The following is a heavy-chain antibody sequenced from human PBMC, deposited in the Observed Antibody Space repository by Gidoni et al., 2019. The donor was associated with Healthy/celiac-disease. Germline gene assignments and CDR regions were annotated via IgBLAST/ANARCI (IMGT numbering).Heavy chain of an antibody. D-gene: IGHD2-2*01. Sequence: QVQLQQWGAGLLKPSETLSLTCAVYGGSFSGYYWSWIRQPPGKGLEWIGEINHSGSTNYNPSLKSRVTISVDTSKNQFSLKLSSVTAADTAVYYCARGLGVPAAISYYYYMDVWGKGTTVTVSS. V-gene: IGHV4-34*01. CDR3: ARGLGVPAAISYYYYMDV. CDR1: GGSFSGYY. CDR2: INHSGST. J-gene: IGHJ6*03.